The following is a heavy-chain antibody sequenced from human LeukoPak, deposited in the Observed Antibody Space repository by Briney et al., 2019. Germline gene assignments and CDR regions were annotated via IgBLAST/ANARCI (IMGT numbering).Heavy chain of an antibody. Sequence: GGSLRLSCAPSGFTASTNYMSWVRQAPRTGLESGSVIYSGGSTYYADSVKGRFTISRDNSKHTLYLQMNSLRAEDTAVYYCASVYGSGRYGGYDYWGQGTLVTVSS. J-gene: IGHJ4*02. D-gene: IGHD3-10*01. CDR1: GFTASTNY. CDR3: ASVYGSGRYGGYDY. CDR2: IYSGGST. V-gene: IGHV3-53*01.